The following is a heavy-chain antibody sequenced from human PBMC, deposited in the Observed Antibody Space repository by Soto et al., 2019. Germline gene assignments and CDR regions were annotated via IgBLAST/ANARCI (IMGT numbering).Heavy chain of an antibody. CDR2: INPSGSRT. CDR1: GFIFNNYY. CDR3: ARDNAHQTTWWFDP. J-gene: IGHJ5*02. Sequence: QVQLEQSGTEVKKPGASVKLSCKASGFIFNNYYMHWVRQAPGQGLEWMGIINPSGSRTSCAQKFKGRVTXXRXTXKSTVYMELSSLRSDDTAVYYCARDNAHQTTWWFDPWGRGTLVTVSS. V-gene: IGHV1-46*02. D-gene: IGHD4-17*01.